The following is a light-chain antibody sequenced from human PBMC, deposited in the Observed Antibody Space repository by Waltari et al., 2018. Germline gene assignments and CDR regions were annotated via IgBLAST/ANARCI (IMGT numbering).Light chain of an antibody. V-gene: IGLV1-44*01. J-gene: IGLJ2*01. Sequence: SILTQLPSLSGAPGQGATIPCSGDNSNLGNNAVSWYQQLPGPTPRLLIYRNPQRPSGVPVRVSASNSDAAASASLAITGLQPGDEGDYFCASYDDSLNGLIFGGGTKLTVL. CDR1: NSNLGNNA. CDR3: ASYDDSLNGLI. CDR2: RNP.